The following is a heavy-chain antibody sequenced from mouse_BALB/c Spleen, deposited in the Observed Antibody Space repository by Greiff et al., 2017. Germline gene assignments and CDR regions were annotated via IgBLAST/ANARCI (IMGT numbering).Heavy chain of an antibody. CDR1: GFTFSSYG. CDR2: INSNGGST. CDR3: ARKELGGAMDY. J-gene: IGHJ4*01. Sequence: EVNLVESGGGLVQPGGSLKLSCAASGFTFSSYGMSWVRQTPDKRLELVATINSNGGSTYYPDSVKGRFTISRDNAKNTLYLQMSSLKSEDTAMYYCARKELGGAMDYWGQGTSVTVSS. V-gene: IGHV5-6-3*01. D-gene: IGHD4-1*01.